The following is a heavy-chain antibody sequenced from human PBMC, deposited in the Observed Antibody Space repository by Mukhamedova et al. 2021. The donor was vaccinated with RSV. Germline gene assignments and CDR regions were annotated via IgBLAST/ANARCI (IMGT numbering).Heavy chain of an antibody. CDR3: ARAEGARDYYYGMDV. D-gene: IGHD3-16*01. J-gene: IGHJ6*02. V-gene: IGHV3-11*05. CDR2: SYT. Sequence: SYTNYADSVKCRFTISRDNAKNSLYLQMNSLSAEDTAAYYCARAEGARDYYYGMDVWGHGTTVTVSS.